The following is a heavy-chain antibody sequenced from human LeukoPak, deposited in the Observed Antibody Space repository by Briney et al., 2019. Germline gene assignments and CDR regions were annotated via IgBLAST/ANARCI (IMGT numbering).Heavy chain of an antibody. CDR1: GFTFSSYD. D-gene: IGHD6-19*01. CDR3: ARVAGWHWFDP. V-gene: IGHV3-23*01. Sequence: SGGSLRLSCAASGFTFSSYDMTWVRQAPGRGLEWDSSIRPSGDNTYYGDSVTGRFTVSRDNSKNTVYLEMNNMRVDDTAVYYCARVAGWHWFDPWGQGTLVTVSS. CDR2: IRPSGDNT. J-gene: IGHJ5*02.